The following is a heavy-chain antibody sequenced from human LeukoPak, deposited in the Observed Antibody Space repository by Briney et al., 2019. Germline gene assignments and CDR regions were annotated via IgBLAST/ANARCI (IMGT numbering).Heavy chain of an antibody. CDR2: ISGSGGST. CDR3: AKDRRGRYDSSGYFDY. D-gene: IGHD3-22*01. J-gene: IGHJ4*02. Sequence: GGSLRLSCAASGFTFSSYAMSWVRQAPGKGLEWVSAISGSGGSTYYADSVKGRFTISRDNSKNTLYLQMNSLRAEDTAVYYCAKDRRGRYDSSGYFDYWGQGTLVTVSS. CDR1: GFTFSSYA. V-gene: IGHV3-23*01.